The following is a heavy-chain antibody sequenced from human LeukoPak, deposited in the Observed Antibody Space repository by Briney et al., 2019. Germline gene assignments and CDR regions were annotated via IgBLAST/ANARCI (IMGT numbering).Heavy chain of an antibody. CDR2: IIPIFGTA. Sequence: ASVKVSCKASGGTFSSYAISWVRQAPGQGLEWMGGIIPIFGTANYAQKFQGRVTITTDESTSTAYMELSSLRPEDTAVYYCAIRMGSSWFYRGGFDYWGQGTLVTVSS. D-gene: IGHD6-13*01. CDR3: AIRMGSSWFYRGGFDY. V-gene: IGHV1-69*05. J-gene: IGHJ4*02. CDR1: GGTFSSYA.